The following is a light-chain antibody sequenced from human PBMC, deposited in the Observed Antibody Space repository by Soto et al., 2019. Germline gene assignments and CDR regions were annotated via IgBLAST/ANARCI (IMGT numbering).Light chain of an antibody. CDR3: QHRNNWPFP. CDR1: QSVSNY. Sequence: EIALAQSPATLSLSPGQRATLSCRASQSVSNYVAWYQQKPGQAPRLLIYDASNRATGIPPRFSGSGSGTDFTLTISSLEPEDFAVYYCQHRNNWPFPFGPGTKVEMK. CDR2: DAS. J-gene: IGKJ3*01. V-gene: IGKV3-11*01.